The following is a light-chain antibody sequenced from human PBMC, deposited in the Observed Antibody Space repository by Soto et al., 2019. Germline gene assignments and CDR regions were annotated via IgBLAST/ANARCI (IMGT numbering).Light chain of an antibody. CDR1: QRVNSRY. CDR3: QQRSNWPPIT. V-gene: IGKV3-11*01. J-gene: IGKJ5*01. Sequence: IVLSQAPGTRSCSERERAILSCRASQRVNSRYLAWYQQKPGQAPRLLIYDASNRATGIPARFSGSGSGTDFTLTISSREPEDFAVYYCQQRSNWPPITLGQGTRLEIK. CDR2: DAS.